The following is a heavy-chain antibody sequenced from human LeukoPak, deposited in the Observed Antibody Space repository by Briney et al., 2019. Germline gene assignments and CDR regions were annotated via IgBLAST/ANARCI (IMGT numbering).Heavy chain of an antibody. CDR1: GGSISSSY. J-gene: IGHJ6*02. V-gene: IGHV4-59*12. CDR2: IYHSGST. CDR3: ARDRVVVPAANYYYYGMDV. D-gene: IGHD2-2*01. Sequence: SETLSLTCTVSGGSISSSYWSWIRQPPGKGLEWIGEIYHSGSTNYNPSLKSRVTISVDKSKNQFSLKLSSVTAADTAVYYRARDRVVVPAANYYYYGMDVWGQGTTVTVSS.